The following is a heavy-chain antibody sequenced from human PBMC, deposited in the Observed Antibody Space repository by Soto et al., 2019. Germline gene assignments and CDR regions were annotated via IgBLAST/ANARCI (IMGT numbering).Heavy chain of an antibody. D-gene: IGHD3-22*01. V-gene: IGHV3-64*01. Sequence: GGSLRLSCAASGFTFSSYAMHWVRQAPGKGLEYVSAISGNGGTTYYANSVKGRFTISRDNSKNTLYLQMGSLRAEDMAVYYCATPGPALYYYDSSGYYSHYWGQGTLVPVPQ. CDR1: GFTFSSYA. CDR2: ISGNGGTT. J-gene: IGHJ4*02. CDR3: ATPGPALYYYDSSGYYSHY.